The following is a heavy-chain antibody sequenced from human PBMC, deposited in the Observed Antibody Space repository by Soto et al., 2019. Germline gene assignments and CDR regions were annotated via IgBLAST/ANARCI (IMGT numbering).Heavy chain of an antibody. V-gene: IGHV3-23*01. J-gene: IGHJ6*02. Sequence: LRLSCGDSGFTFSRYELSWFRQAPLNMMEWVSSISGSGGSTYYADYVKGRFTISRDNSKNTLYLQMNSLRAEDTAVYYCAKDVYSYGSVWGQGTTVTVSS. CDR2: ISGSGGST. CDR3: AKDVYSYGSV. D-gene: IGHD5-18*01. CDR1: GFTFSRYE.